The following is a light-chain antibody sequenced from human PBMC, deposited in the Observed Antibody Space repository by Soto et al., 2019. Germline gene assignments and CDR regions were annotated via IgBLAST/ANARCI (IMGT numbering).Light chain of an antibody. V-gene: IGKV3-20*01. J-gene: IGKJ2*01. CDR3: KQYGNSPVT. CDR2: GAS. Sequence: EIVLTQSPGTLSLSPGERATLSCWASQSVSSNLVWYQQKPGQTPRLLIYGASSRATGIPDRFSGSGSGTEFTLTISRLEPEDFAVYYCKQYGNSPVTFGQGTKLEIK. CDR1: QSVSSN.